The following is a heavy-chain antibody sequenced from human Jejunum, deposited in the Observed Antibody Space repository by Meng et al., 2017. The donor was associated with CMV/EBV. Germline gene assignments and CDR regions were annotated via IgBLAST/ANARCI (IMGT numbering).Heavy chain of an antibody. CDR1: TNGNG. Sequence: TNGNGWSGVREGAGKGLEWKGEDSTKKSSKYKQYEKSRDNMKGDRSKNQFSLRLSSVTAADTAVYYCARGRCTRTTCYRGTFDYWGQGILVTVSS. J-gene: IGHJ4*01. V-gene: IGHV4-4*02. CDR3: ARGRCTRTTCYRGTFDY. D-gene: IGHD2-2*02. CDR2: DSTKKSS.